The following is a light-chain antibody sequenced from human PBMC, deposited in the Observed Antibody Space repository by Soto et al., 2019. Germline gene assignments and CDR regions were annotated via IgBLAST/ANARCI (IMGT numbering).Light chain of an antibody. V-gene: IGLV2-14*01. CDR1: SSDVGGYNY. CDR3: SLYTSSSTWV. CDR2: EVS. J-gene: IGLJ3*02. Sequence: QSALTQPASVSGSPGQSITISCTGTSSDVGGYNYVSWYQQHPGKAPKIMIYEVSNRPSGVSNRFSGSKSGNTASLTISGLQAEDEADYYCSLYTSSSTWVFGGGTKLTV.